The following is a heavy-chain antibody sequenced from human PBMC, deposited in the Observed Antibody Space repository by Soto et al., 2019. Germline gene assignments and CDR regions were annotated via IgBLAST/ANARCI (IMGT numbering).Heavy chain of an antibody. Sequence: QVQLVQSGAEVKTPGASVKVSCKASGYTFASYDINWVRQAPGQGLEWMGWMNPNRNNTGYAQKFQGRLTMTRDIALSIAHMELSSLRNEDTAVYYCARSDGYHFNWLDSWGQGILVTVSA. CDR3: ARSDGYHFNWLDS. J-gene: IGHJ5*01. D-gene: IGHD2-21*01. CDR1: GYTFASYD. V-gene: IGHV1-8*01. CDR2: MNPNRNNT.